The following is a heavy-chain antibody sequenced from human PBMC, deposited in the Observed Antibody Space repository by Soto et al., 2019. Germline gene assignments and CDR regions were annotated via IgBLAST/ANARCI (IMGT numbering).Heavy chain of an antibody. CDR1: GFTFSSYG. D-gene: IGHD2-21*01. V-gene: IGHV3-33*01. Sequence: QVQLVESGGGVVQPGRSLRLSCAASGFTFSSYGMQWVRQDPGKGLEWVAVIWYDGSNKYYADSVKGRFTISRDNSKNALYLAMNGLRAEETDVYYGARDDWGGYWGQGTLVTVSS. CDR2: IWYDGSNK. CDR3: ARDDWGGY. J-gene: IGHJ4*02.